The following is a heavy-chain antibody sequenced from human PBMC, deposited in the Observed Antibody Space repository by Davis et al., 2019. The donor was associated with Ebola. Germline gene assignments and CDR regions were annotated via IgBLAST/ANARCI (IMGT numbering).Heavy chain of an antibody. CDR3: ARSEDYYDSSGYYQYNWFDP. Sequence: AAPVKVSCKASGYTFTSYGISWVRQAPGQGLEWMGWISAYNGNTNYAQKLQGRVTMTTDTSTSTAYMELRSLRSDDTAVYYCARSEDYYDSSGYYQYNWFDPWGQGTLVTVSS. CDR1: GYTFTSYG. D-gene: IGHD3-22*01. CDR2: ISAYNGNT. J-gene: IGHJ5*02. V-gene: IGHV1-18*01.